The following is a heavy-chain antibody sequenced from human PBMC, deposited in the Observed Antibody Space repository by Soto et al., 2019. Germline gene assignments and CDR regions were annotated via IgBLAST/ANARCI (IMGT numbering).Heavy chain of an antibody. CDR1: GGSVSSGSYY. V-gene: IGHV4-61*01. J-gene: IGHJ4*02. CDR2: IYYSGST. D-gene: IGHD1-26*01. Sequence: QVQLQESGPGLVKPSETLSLTCTVSGGSVSSGSYYWSWIRQPPGKGLEWIGYIYYSGSTIYNPTLHSRVTISGDTSKNQFSLKLSSVNAADTAVYYCARDRIVGATGFDYWGQGTLVTVSS. CDR3: ARDRIVGATGFDY.